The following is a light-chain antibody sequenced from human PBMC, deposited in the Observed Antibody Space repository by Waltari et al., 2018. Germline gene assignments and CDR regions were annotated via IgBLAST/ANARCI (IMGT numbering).Light chain of an antibody. CDR2: VNSDCSP. V-gene: IGLV4-69*01. CDR1: SGHSRNV. Sequence: QLVLTQSPSASASLGASVKLTCTLSSGHSRNVIAWLQQQPEKGPRSLMKVNSDCSPSKGDEIPDRFSGSSSGAERYLTISSLQSEDEADYYCQTGGHGTWVFGGGTKLTVL. J-gene: IGLJ3*02. CDR3: QTGGHGTWV.